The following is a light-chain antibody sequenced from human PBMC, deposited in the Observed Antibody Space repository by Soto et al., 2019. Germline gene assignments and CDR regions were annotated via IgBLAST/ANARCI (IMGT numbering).Light chain of an antibody. CDR1: QSINSW. J-gene: IGKJ5*01. CDR3: QHFNSYPIR. CDR2: KAS. Sequence: DIQMTQSPSTLSASVGDRVTITCRASQSINSWLAWYQQKPGKAPILLIYKASNLESGVPSRFSGSESGTEFTLTISSLQPDDFATYYCQHFNSYPIRFGQGIRLEIK. V-gene: IGKV1-5*03.